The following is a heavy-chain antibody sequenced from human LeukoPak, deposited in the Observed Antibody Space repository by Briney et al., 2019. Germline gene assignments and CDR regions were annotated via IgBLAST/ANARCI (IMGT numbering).Heavy chain of an antibody. CDR2: IYYSGST. J-gene: IGHJ3*02. D-gene: IGHD5-24*01. CDR1: GGSISSSSYY. V-gene: IGHV4-39*01. Sequence: SETLSLTCTVSGGSISSSSYYWGWIRQPPGEGLEWIGSIYYSGSTYYNPSLKSRVTISVDTSKNQFSLKLSSVTAADTAVYYCAALEMDSAFDIWGQGTMVTVSS. CDR3: AALEMDSAFDI.